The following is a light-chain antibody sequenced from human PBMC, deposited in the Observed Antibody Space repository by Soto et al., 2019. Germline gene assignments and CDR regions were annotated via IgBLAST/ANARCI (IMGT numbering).Light chain of an antibody. V-gene: IGKV1-39*01. J-gene: IGKJ1*01. CDR1: QRISSY. CDR2: AAS. Sequence: DIQMTQSPSSLSASVGDRVTITCRASQRISSYLNWFQQKPGKAPKLLIYAASSLQTGVRSRFSGSASGTDSPLDISCLQREDFAASCCQQPYSTPWSFGQGTAVEMK. CDR3: QQPYSTPWS.